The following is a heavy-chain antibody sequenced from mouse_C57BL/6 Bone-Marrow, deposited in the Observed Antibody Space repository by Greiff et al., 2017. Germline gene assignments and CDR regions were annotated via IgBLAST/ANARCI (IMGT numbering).Heavy chain of an antibody. CDR2: ISDGGSYT. J-gene: IGHJ3*01. V-gene: IGHV5-4*01. Sequence: DVQLVESGGGLVKPGGSLKLSCAASGFTFSSYAMSWVRQTPEKRLEWVATISDGGSYTYYPDNVKGRFTISRDNAKNNLYLQMSHLKSEDTAMYYCARDGWLLRLAWFAYWGQGTLVTVSA. D-gene: IGHD2-3*01. CDR1: GFTFSSYA. CDR3: ARDGWLLRLAWFAY.